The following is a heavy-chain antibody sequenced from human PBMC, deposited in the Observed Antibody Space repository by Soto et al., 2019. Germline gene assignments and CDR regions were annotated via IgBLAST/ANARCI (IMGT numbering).Heavy chain of an antibody. J-gene: IGHJ6*03. CDR1: GFSLSTSGMC. CDR3: ARIVLAARLHYYYYMDV. V-gene: IGHV2-70*11. Sequence: SGPTLVNPTQTLTLTCTFSGFSLSTSGMCVSWIRQPPGKALEWLARIDWDDDKYYSTSLKTRLTISKDTSKNQVVLTMTNMDPVDTATYYCARIVLAARLHYYYYMDVWGKGTTVTVSS. CDR2: IDWDDDK. D-gene: IGHD6-6*01.